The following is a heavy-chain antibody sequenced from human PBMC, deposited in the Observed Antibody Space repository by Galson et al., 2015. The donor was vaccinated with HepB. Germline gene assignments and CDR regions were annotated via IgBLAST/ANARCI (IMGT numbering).Heavy chain of an antibody. CDR1: GFTFSDYY. CDR2: ISSSSSYT. D-gene: IGHD3-9*01. V-gene: IGHV3-11*06. CDR3: ARDGSQRSYYDILTGYMGGYGMDV. Sequence: SLRLSCAASGFTFSDYYMSWIRQAPGKGLEWVSYISSSSSYTNYADSVKGRFTISRDNAKNSLYLQMNSLRAEDTAVYYCARDGSQRSYYDILTGYMGGYGMDVWGQGTTVTVSS. J-gene: IGHJ6*02.